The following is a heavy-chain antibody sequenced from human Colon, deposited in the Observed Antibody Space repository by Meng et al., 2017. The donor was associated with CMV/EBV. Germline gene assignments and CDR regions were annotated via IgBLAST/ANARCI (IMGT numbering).Heavy chain of an antibody. CDR1: GFTFSSYG. Sequence: GESLKISCAASGFTFSSYGMHWVRQAPGKGLEWVAVIWYDGSNKYYADSVKGRFTISRDNSKNTLYLQMNSLRAEDTAVYYCAKERDYGHYFDYWGQGTLVTVSS. V-gene: IGHV3-33*06. CDR3: AKERDYGHYFDY. D-gene: IGHD4-17*01. J-gene: IGHJ4*02. CDR2: IWYDGSNK.